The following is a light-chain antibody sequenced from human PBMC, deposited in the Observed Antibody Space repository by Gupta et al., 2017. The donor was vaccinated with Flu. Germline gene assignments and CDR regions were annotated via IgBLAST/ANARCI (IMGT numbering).Light chain of an antibody. CDR3: QVWHTTSEVI. CDR2: DDS. CDR1: NSGSKS. V-gene: IGLV3-21*02. J-gene: IGLJ2*01. Sequence: TCGGNNSGSKSVHWYQQKPAQAPVLVVYDDSDRPSGTPERFSGSNAGNTATLTISRVEVGDEADYFCQVWHTTSEVIFGGGTKVTVL.